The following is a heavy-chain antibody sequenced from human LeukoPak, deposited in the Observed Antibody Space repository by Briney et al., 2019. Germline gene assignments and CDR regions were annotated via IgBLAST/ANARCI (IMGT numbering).Heavy chain of an antibody. Sequence: SLTCTVSGASITSDDFYWNWIRQHPGKGLEWIGYIYYTGSTYYNSSLKSRVTISTDTSKNQFSLNLSSVTAADTAVYYCARGPPFASWGQGTLVTVSS. CDR3: ARGPPFAS. CDR1: GASITSDDFY. V-gene: IGHV4-31*03. CDR2: IYYTGST. J-gene: IGHJ1*01. D-gene: IGHD3-16*01.